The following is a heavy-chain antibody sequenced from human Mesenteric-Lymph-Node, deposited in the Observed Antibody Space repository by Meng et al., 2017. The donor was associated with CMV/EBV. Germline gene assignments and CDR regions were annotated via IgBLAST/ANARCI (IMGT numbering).Heavy chain of an antibody. J-gene: IGHJ4*02. D-gene: IGHD6-13*01. CDR2: IKQDGSEK. V-gene: IGHV3-7*02. Sequence: SGFTFNSYWMSWVRQAPGKGLEWVANIKQDGSEKYYVDSVKGRFTISRDNAKNSLYPQMNSLRADDTAVYYCARAVGVAAAGNRAFGSWGQGTLVTVSS. CDR3: ARAVGVAAAGNRAFGS. CDR1: GFTFNSYW.